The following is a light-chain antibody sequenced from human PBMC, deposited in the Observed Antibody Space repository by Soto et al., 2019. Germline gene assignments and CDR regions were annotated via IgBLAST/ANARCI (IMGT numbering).Light chain of an antibody. CDR3: QHYNNWPPWT. J-gene: IGKJ1*01. Sequence: EIVMTQSPATLSVSPGERATLSCRTSQTVSSNLAWYQQKPGQPPRLLIYRASTRATGIPARFSGSGSGTEFTLPISSLQSEDFAVYYCQHYNNWPPWTFGQGTKVEIK. V-gene: IGKV3-15*01. CDR1: QTVSSN. CDR2: RAS.